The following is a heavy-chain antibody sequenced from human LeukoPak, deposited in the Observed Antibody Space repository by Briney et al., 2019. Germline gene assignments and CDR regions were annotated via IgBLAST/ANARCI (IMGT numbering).Heavy chain of an antibody. D-gene: IGHD1-26*01. J-gene: IGHJ4*02. CDR1: GYTFTNYY. CDR3: ATDQGDGPDY. CDR2: INPSGGGT. V-gene: IGHV1-46*01. Sequence: ASVKVSCKASGYTFTNYYMHWVRQAPGQGLEWMGIINPSGGGTSYAQKFQGRVTMTEDTSTDTAYMELSSLRSEDTAVYYCATDQGDGPDYWGQGTLVTVSS.